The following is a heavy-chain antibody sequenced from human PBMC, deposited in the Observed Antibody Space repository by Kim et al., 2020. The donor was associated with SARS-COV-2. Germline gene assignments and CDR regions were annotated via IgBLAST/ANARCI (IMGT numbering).Heavy chain of an antibody. V-gene: IGHV1-46*01. CDR2: INPSGGST. CDR1: GYTFTSYY. J-gene: IGHJ6*02. Sequence: ASVKVSCKASGYTFTSYYMHWVRQAPGQGLEWMGIINPSGGSTSYAQKFQGRVTMTRDTSTSTVYMELSSLRSEDTAVYYRARDRVEFRDSSGWYGVYYYYYYGMDVWGQGTTVTVSS. D-gene: IGHD6-19*01. CDR3: ARDRVEFRDSSGWYGVYYYYYYGMDV.